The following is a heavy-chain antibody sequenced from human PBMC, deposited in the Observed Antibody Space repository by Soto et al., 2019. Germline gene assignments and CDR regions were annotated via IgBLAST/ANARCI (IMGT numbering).Heavy chain of an antibody. CDR1: GYTFTGYY. V-gene: IGHV1-3*01. D-gene: IGHD6-13*01. CDR3: ARGRRGIAAAGGPNWFDP. Sequence: GASVKVSCKASGYTFTGYYMHWVRQAPGQRLEWMGWINAGNGNTKYSQKFQGRVTITRDTSASTAYMELSSLRSEDTAVYYCARGRRGIAAAGGPNWFDPWGQGTLVTVSS. CDR2: INAGNGNT. J-gene: IGHJ5*02.